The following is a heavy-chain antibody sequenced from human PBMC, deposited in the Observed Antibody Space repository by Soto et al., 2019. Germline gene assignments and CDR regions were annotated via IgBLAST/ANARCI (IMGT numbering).Heavy chain of an antibody. V-gene: IGHV3-23*01. CDR2: ISGSGGGI. J-gene: IGHJ4*02. CDR3: AKRNLVVRPPFDY. Sequence: EVQLLESGGGLVQPGGPLRLSCAASGFTFSSDAMSWVRQAPGKGLEWVSTISGSGGGIYYADSVKGRFTISRDNSKNTLDLQMNSLRAEDTAVYYCAKRNLVVRPPFDYWGQGTLVTVSS. CDR1: GFTFSSDA. D-gene: IGHD2-15*01.